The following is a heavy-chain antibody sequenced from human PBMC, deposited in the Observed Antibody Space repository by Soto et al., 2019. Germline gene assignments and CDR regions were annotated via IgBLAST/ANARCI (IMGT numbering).Heavy chain of an antibody. CDR3: ARRFKSAGWLEP. CDR2: INAGNGNT. J-gene: IGHJ5*02. V-gene: IGHV1-3*01. Sequence: ASVKVSCKASGDTFTTYAIHWVRQAPGQGLEWMGWINAGNGNTEFSERFRGRVTITRDTSASTAHMELTGLTSEDTAVYYCARRFKSAGWLEPWGQGTLVTVSS. D-gene: IGHD3-10*01. CDR1: GDTFTTYA.